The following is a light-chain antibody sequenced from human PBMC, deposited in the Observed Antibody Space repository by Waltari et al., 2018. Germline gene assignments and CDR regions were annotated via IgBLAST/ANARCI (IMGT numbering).Light chain of an antibody. CDR1: QGIAFY. Sequence: DIQMTQSPSSLSASIGDRVTITCRTSQGIAFYLNWYQQKPGQAPKLLIYRASNLQSGVPSRFSGRGSGTDFTLSISSLQPEDFATYYCQHSFTTPPTFGPGTKGDV. J-gene: IGKJ3*01. CDR2: RAS. CDR3: QHSFTTPPT. V-gene: IGKV1-39*01.